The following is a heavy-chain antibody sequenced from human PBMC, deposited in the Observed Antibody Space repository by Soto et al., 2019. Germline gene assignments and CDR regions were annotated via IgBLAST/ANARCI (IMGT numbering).Heavy chain of an antibody. D-gene: IGHD2-15*01. CDR3: ARVSGHYSCGVDV. V-gene: IGHV4-30-4*01. CDR1: GGSISNGDYY. CDR2: IYYGGNT. J-gene: IGHJ6*02. Sequence: QVQLQESGPGLVKPSETLSLTCNVFGGSISNGDYYWSWIRQPPGKCLQYIGYIYYGGNTNYNPSLKSRLTMSIDRSANHFSLTLTSVTAADTAVYYCARVSGHYSCGVDVWGQGTTVIVSS.